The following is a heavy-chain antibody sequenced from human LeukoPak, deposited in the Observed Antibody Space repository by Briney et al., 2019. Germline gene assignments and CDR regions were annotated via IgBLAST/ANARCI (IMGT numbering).Heavy chain of an antibody. CDR2: INHSGST. D-gene: IGHD6-19*01. CDR1: GGSFSDYY. J-gene: IGHJ2*01. Sequence: PSETLSLTCAVYGGSFSDYYWSWIRQPPGKGLEWIGEINHSGSTNYNPSLKSRVTISVDTSKNHFSLKLSSVTAADTAVYYCAREYSWLARYFDLWGRGTLVTVSS. V-gene: IGHV4-34*01. CDR3: AREYSWLARYFDL.